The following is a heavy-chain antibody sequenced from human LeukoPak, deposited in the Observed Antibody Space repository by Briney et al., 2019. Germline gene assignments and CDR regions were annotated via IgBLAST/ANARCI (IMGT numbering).Heavy chain of an antibody. CDR2: INPTGGST. Sequence: GASVKVSCKASGYTFTRNYMHWVRQAPGQGLEWMGIINPTGGSTTYAQKFQGRVTMTRDTSTSTVYMELSSLRSEDTAVYYCARGDTTRELEYWGQGTPVTVSS. D-gene: IGHD3-3*01. J-gene: IGHJ4*02. V-gene: IGHV1-46*01. CDR1: GYTFTRNY. CDR3: ARGDTTRELEY.